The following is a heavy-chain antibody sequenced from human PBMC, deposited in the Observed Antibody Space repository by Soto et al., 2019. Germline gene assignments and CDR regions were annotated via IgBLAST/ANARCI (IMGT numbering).Heavy chain of an antibody. Sequence: EVQLLESGGGLAQPGGSLRLSCAASGLTLSNHAMTWVRQAPGKGLDLVSTVSEYGDVTYYADSVRGRFTISRDNSKKTLYLQLNNLRVEDTAVYYCVPGSSGTRGEDSWGPGVVVTVAS. D-gene: IGHD3-10*01. CDR2: VSEYGDVT. CDR3: VPGSSGTRGEDS. CDR1: GLTLSNHA. J-gene: IGHJ4*02. V-gene: IGHV3-23*01.